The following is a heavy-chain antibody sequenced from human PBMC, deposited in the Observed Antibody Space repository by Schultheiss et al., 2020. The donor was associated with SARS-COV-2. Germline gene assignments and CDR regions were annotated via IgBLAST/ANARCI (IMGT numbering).Heavy chain of an antibody. CDR3: ARDSRDPSKQWTRELDV. V-gene: IGHV1-2*02. D-gene: IGHD6-19*01. CDR1: GYTFTSYG. CDR2: INPNSGGT. Sequence: ASVKVSCKASGYTFTSYGISWVRQAPGQGLEWMGWINPNSGGTNYAQKFQGRVTMTRDTSISTGYMELSRLTSDDTAVYYCARDSRDPSKQWTRELDVWGQGTTVTVSS. J-gene: IGHJ6*02.